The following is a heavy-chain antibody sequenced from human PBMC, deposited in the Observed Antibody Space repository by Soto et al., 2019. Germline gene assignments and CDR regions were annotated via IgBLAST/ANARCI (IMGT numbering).Heavy chain of an antibody. CDR1: GGTFSSYA. CDR3: ARWLYYYDSSGYSDFDY. V-gene: IGHV1-69*13. D-gene: IGHD3-22*01. CDR2: IIPIFGTA. J-gene: IGHJ4*02. Sequence: SVKVSCKASGGTFSSYAISWVRQAPGQGLEWMGGIIPIFGTANYAQKFQGRVTITADESTSTAYMELSSLRSEDTAVYYCARWLYYYDSSGYSDFDYWGQGTLVTVSS.